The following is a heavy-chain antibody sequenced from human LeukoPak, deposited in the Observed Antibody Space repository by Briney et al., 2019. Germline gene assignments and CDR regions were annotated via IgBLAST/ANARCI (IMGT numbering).Heavy chain of an antibody. Sequence: SETLSLTCAVYGGSFSGYYWSWIRQPPGKGLEWIGEINHSGSTNYNPSLKSRVTISVDTSKNQFSLKLGSVTAADTAVYYCARLVDFWSGYSPLNHFDYWGQGTLVTVSS. CDR3: ARLVDFWSGYSPLNHFDY. D-gene: IGHD3-3*01. J-gene: IGHJ4*02. V-gene: IGHV4-34*01. CDR1: GGSFSGYY. CDR2: INHSGST.